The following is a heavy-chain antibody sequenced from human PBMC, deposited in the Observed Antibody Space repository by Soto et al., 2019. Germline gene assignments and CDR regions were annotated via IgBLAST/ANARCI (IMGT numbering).Heavy chain of an antibody. CDR2: FDPEDGET. V-gene: IGHV1-24*01. D-gene: IGHD3-22*01. CDR1: GYTLTELS. Sequence: ASVKVSCKVSGYTLTELSMHWVRQAPGKGLEWMGGFDPEDGETIYAQKFRGRVTMTEDTSTDTAYMELSSLRSEDTAVYYCATLTLNYYDSSGYYGQPKYYFDYWGQGTLVTVSS. J-gene: IGHJ4*02. CDR3: ATLTLNYYDSSGYYGQPKYYFDY.